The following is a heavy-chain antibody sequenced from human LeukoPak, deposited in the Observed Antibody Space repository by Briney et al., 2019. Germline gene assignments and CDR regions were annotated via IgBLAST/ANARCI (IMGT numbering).Heavy chain of an antibody. J-gene: IGHJ4*02. Sequence: SETLSLTCTVSGGSISSYYWSRIRQPPGKGLEWIGYIYYSGSTNYNPSLKSRVTISVDTSKNQFSLKLSSVTAADTAVYYCARHVRYCSGGSCYRYFDYWGQGTLVTVSS. CDR1: GGSISSYY. D-gene: IGHD2-15*01. CDR2: IYYSGST. V-gene: IGHV4-59*08. CDR3: ARHVRYCSGGSCYRYFDY.